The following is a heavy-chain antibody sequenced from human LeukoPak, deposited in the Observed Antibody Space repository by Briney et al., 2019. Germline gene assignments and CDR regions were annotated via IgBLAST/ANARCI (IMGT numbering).Heavy chain of an antibody. CDR2: ISGSGGSS. CDR3: AKDGTEGQQLVECFQH. D-gene: IGHD6-13*01. CDR1: GFTFSSYA. V-gene: IGHV3-23*01. J-gene: IGHJ1*01. Sequence: GGSLRLSCAASGFTFSSYAMHWVRQAPGKGLEWVSAISGSGGSSYYADSVKGRFTISRDNSKNTLYLQMNSLRVEDTAAYHCAKDGTEGQQLVECFQHWGQGTLVNVFS.